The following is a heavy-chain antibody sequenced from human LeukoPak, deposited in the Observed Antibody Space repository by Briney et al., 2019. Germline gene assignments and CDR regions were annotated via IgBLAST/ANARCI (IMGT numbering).Heavy chain of an antibody. J-gene: IGHJ4*02. Sequence: PGGSLRLSCAASGFTFSSYGMHWVRQAPGKGLEWVAVIWYDGSNKYYADSVKGRFTISRDNSKNTLYLQMNSLRAEDTAVYYCARGQLYSSGWYRVSGFDYWGQGTLVTVSS. CDR1: GFTFSSYG. D-gene: IGHD6-19*01. V-gene: IGHV3-33*01. CDR3: ARGQLYSSGWYRVSGFDY. CDR2: IWYDGSNK.